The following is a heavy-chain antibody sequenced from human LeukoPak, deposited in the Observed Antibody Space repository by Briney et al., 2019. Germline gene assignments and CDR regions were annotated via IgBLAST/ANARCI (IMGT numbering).Heavy chain of an antibody. J-gene: IGHJ4*02. Sequence: GGSLRLSCAASGFTFSSYSMNWVRQAPGKGLEWVSSISSSSSYIYYADSVKGRFTISRDNAKNSLYLQMNSLGVEDTAVYYCARAVISIFDNWGQGILVTVSS. CDR1: GFTFSSYS. V-gene: IGHV3-21*01. CDR3: ARAVISIFDN. D-gene: IGHD3-3*02. CDR2: ISSSSSYI.